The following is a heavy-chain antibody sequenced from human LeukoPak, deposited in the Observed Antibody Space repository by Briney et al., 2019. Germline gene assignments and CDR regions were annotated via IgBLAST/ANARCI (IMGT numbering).Heavy chain of an antibody. D-gene: IGHD3-10*01. V-gene: IGHV1-18*01. Sequence: ASVKVSCKASGYSFPSYGISWVRQAPGQGPEWMGWISPYNDNSNYAQKLQGRATLTTDTSTSTAYMELRSLRSDDTAVYYCARHFYGSGTYYHFDYWGQGTLVTVSS. CDR1: GYSFPSYG. CDR3: ARHFYGSGTYYHFDY. CDR2: ISPYNDNS. J-gene: IGHJ4*02.